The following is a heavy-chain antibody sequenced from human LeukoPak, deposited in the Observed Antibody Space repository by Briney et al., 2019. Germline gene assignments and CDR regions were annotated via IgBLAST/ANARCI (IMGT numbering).Heavy chain of an antibody. CDR2: IYYSGST. CDR1: GGSISSSSYY. D-gene: IGHD6-6*01. J-gene: IGHJ5*02. Sequence: PSETLSLTCTVSGGSISSSSYYWGWIRQPPGKGLEWIGSIYYSGSTYYNPSLKSRVTISVDTSKNQFSLKLSSVTAADTAVYYCARGEYSSSSGGYNWFDPWGQGTLVTVSS. CDR3: ARGEYSSSSGGYNWFDP. V-gene: IGHV4-39*07.